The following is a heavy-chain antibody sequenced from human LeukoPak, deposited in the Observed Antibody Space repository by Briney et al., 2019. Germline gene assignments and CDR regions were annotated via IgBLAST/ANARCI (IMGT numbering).Heavy chain of an antibody. D-gene: IGHD5-24*01. CDR2: ISYDGSNK. CDR1: GFTFSSYA. V-gene: IGHV3-30-3*01. J-gene: IGHJ4*02. CDR3: ARGEMATGLFDY. Sequence: GRSLRLSCAASGFTFSSYAMHWVRQAPGKGLEWVAVISYDGSNKYYADSVKGRFTISRDNSKNTLYLQMNSLRAEDTAVYYCARGEMATGLFDYWGQGTLVTVSS.